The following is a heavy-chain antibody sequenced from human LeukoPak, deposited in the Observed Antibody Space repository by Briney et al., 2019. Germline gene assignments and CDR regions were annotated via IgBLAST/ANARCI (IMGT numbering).Heavy chain of an antibody. CDR1: GYTFTSYY. CDR2: INPSGGST. J-gene: IGHJ4*02. V-gene: IGHV1-46*01. D-gene: IGHD3-10*01. CDR3: ARGVTVYRAARGNYFDY. Sequence: ASVKVSCKASGYTFTSYYMRWVRQAPGQGLEWMGIINPSGGSTSYAQKFQGRVTMTRDTSTSTVYMELSSLRSEDTAVYYCARGVTVYRAARGNYFDYWGQGTLVTVSS.